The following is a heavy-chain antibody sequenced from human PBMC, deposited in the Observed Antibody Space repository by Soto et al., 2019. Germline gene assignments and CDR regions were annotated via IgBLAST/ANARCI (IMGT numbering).Heavy chain of an antibody. D-gene: IGHD1-7*01. CDR3: ARDPLYNWNSRYVDY. V-gene: IGHV1-18*04. CDR2: ISAYTGNT. J-gene: IGHJ4*02. Sequence: QVQLLQSGAEVKKPGASVKVSCKASGYTFTSYGISWVRQSPGHGLEWMGWISAYTGNTNYAQKLQGRVTMTTDPATSTAYMELRSLRSDDTAVDYCARDPLYNWNSRYVDYWRQGTLVTACS. CDR1: GYTFTSYG.